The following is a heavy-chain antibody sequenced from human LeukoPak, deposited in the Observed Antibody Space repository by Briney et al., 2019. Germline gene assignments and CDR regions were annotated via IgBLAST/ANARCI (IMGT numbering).Heavy chain of an antibody. J-gene: IGHJ4*02. Sequence: GGSLTVSCLTTGXDCSTCTMYRVRQAPGKGLEYVSVISSDGDTTYYADSVKGRFTISRDNSKNTLYLQMSSLRAEDTAVYYCVNIALAVYWGQGTLVTVSS. D-gene: IGHD2-21*01. CDR2: ISSDGDTT. V-gene: IGHV3-64D*09. CDR1: GXDCSTCT. CDR3: VNIALAVY.